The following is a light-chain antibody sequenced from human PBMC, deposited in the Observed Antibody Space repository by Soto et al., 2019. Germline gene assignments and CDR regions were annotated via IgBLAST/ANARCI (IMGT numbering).Light chain of an antibody. J-gene: IGLJ1*01. CDR2: TNN. V-gene: IGLV1-44*01. CDR3: AAWDDSLNGPV. Sequence: QSVLTQPPSASGTPGQRVTISCCGSSSNIGSNPVNWYRQLPTTAPKLLIYTNNQRPSGVPDRFSGSKSGTSASLAISGLQSEDEADYYCAAWDDSLNGPVFGTGTKVTVL. CDR1: SSNIGSNP.